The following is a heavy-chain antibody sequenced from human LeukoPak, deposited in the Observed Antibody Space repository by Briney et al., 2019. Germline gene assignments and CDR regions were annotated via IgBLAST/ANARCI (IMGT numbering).Heavy chain of an antibody. J-gene: IGHJ4*02. CDR3: ARDGGTAMVDFDY. D-gene: IGHD5-18*01. CDR2: INPNSGGT. V-gene: IGHV1-2*02. Sequence: EASVKVSCKASGYTFTGYYMHWMRQAPGQGLEWMGWINPNSGGTNYAQKFQGRVTMTRDTSISTAYMELSRLRSDDTAVYYCARDGGTAMVDFDYWGQGTLVTVSS. CDR1: GYTFTGYY.